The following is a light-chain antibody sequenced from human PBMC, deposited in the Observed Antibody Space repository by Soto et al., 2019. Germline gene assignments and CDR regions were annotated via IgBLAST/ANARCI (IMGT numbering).Light chain of an antibody. CDR2: EGS. V-gene: IGLV2-23*01. J-gene: IGLJ3*02. Sequence: QSALTQPASVSGSPGQSITISCTGTSSDVGSYNLVSWYQQHPGKAPKLMIYEGSKRPSGVSNRFSGSKSGNTASLTISGLQAEDEADYYCCSYAGRSTPNWVFGGGTKVTVL. CDR1: SSDVGSYNL. CDR3: CSYAGRSTPNWV.